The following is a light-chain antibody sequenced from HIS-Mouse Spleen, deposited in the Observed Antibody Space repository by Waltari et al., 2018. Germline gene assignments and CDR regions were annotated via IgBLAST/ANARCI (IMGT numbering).Light chain of an antibody. Sequence: QSALTQPASVSGSPGQSIPHPCTGTRRDVGSSNLVPWYQQHPGKAPKPRIYEGSKRPSGVSNRFSGSKSGNTASLTISGLQAEDEADYYCCSYAGSSTVVFGGGTKLTVL. CDR1: RRDVGSSNL. CDR3: CSYAGSSTVV. V-gene: IGLV2-23*01. CDR2: EGS. J-gene: IGLJ2*01.